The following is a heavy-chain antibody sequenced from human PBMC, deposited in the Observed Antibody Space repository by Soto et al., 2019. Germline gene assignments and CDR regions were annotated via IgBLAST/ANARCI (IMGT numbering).Heavy chain of an antibody. Sequence: QVQLVESGGGVVQPGRSLRLSCAASGFTFSSYAMHWVRQAPGKGLEWVAVISYDGSNKYYADSVKGRFTISRDNSKNTLYLQMNSLRAEDTAVYYCARDNWNLVNWFDPWGQGTLVTVSS. D-gene: IGHD1-20*01. CDR1: GFTFSSYA. CDR3: ARDNWNLVNWFDP. CDR2: ISYDGSNK. J-gene: IGHJ5*02. V-gene: IGHV3-30-3*01.